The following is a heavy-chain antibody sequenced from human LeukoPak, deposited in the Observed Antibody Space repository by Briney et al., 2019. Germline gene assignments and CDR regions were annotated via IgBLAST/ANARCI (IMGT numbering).Heavy chain of an antibody. Sequence: PSETLSLTCAVYGGSFSGYYWSWIRQPPGKGLEWIGEINHSGSTNYNPSLKSRVTISVDTSKNQFSLKLSSVTAADTAVYYCASVGGGTYYGSGNYFDYWGQGTLVTVSS. CDR2: INHSGST. J-gene: IGHJ4*02. D-gene: IGHD3-10*01. V-gene: IGHV4-34*01. CDR1: GGSFSGYY. CDR3: ASVGGGTYYGSGNYFDY.